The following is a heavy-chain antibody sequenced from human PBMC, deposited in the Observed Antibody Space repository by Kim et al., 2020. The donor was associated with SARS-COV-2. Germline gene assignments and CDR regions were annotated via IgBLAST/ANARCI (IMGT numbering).Heavy chain of an antibody. CDR3: ARVEDIVVVPAAIPGYYYYGMDV. D-gene: IGHD2-2*02. J-gene: IGHJ6*02. CDR1: GFTFSSYS. Sequence: GGSLRLSCAASGFTFSSYSMNWVRQAPGKGLEWVSYISSSSSTIYYADSVKGRFTISRDNAKNSLYLQMNSLRDEDTAVYYCARVEDIVVVPAAIPGYYYYGMDVWGQGTTVTVSS. CDR2: ISSSSSTI. V-gene: IGHV3-48*02.